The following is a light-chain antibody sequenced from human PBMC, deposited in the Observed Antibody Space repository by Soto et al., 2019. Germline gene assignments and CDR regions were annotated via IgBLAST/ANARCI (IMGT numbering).Light chain of an antibody. CDR1: QSISDT. V-gene: IGKV3-15*01. CDR2: GAS. J-gene: IGKJ1*01. CDR3: QQYNNWPWT. Sequence: EIVMTQSPATLSVSPGGRATLSCRASQSISDTLAWYQQKPGQAPRLLIHGASTRATGFPARFSGSGSGTDFTLTIRSLQSEDFAVYYCQQYNNWPWTLGQGTKVDIK.